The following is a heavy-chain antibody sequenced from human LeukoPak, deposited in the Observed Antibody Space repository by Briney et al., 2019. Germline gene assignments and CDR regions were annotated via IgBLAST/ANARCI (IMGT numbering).Heavy chain of an antibody. J-gene: IGHJ1*01. D-gene: IGHD1-26*01. CDR1: GCTFSRYY. Sequence: PGGSLRLSCVVSGCTFSRYYMGWVRQSPGKGLEWVAMTAGDGGDRNYVDSVKGRFTIYRANSKNTLYLQMNSLAAEATAVYYCAFLIREPQHWGQGTLVTVSS. V-gene: IGHV3-7*01. CDR2: TAGDGGDR. CDR3: AFLIREPQH.